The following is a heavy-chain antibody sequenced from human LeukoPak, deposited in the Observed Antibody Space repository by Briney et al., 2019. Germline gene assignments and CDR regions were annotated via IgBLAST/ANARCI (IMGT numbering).Heavy chain of an antibody. CDR2: IKSKTDGGTT. V-gene: IGHV3-15*01. CDR1: GFTFSNAW. Sequence: GGSLRLSCAASGFTFSNAWMSWVRQAPGKGLEWVGRIKSKTDGGTTDYVAPVKGRFTISRDDSKNTLYLQMNSLKTEDTAVYYCTTVRVRSYDFWSGYPDYWGQGTLVTVSS. D-gene: IGHD3-3*01. CDR3: TTVRVRSYDFWSGYPDY. J-gene: IGHJ4*02.